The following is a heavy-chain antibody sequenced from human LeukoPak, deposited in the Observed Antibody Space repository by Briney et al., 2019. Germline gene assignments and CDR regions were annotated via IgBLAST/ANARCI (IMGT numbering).Heavy chain of an antibody. CDR3: ARYGCGSTSCYLDY. Sequence: ASVKVSCKASGYTFTGYYMHWVRQAPGQGLECMGWINPNNGDTNYAQNFQDRVTMTRDTSISTAYMELSRLRSDDTAVYYCARYGCGSTSCYLDYWGQGTLVTVSS. CDR1: GYTFTGYY. CDR2: INPNNGDT. D-gene: IGHD2-2*01. V-gene: IGHV1-2*02. J-gene: IGHJ4*02.